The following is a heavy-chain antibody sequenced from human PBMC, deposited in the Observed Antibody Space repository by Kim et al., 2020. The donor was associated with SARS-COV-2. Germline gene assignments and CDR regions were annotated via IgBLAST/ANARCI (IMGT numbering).Heavy chain of an antibody. Sequence: GGSLRLSCAASGFTFSNAWMSWVRQAPGKGLEWVGRIKSKTDGGTTDYAAPVKGRFTISRDDSKNTLYLQMNSLKTEDIAVYYCTTACTSCYADYYYYGMDVWGQGTTVTVSS. D-gene: IGHD2-2*01. CDR1: GFTFSNAW. J-gene: IGHJ6*02. V-gene: IGHV3-15*01. CDR3: TTACTSCYADYYYYGMDV. CDR2: IKSKTDGGTT.